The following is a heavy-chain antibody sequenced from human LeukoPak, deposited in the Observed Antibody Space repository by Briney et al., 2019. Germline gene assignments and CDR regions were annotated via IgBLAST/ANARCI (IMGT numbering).Heavy chain of an antibody. Sequence: GGSLRLSCAASGFTFSSYWMSWVRQAPGKGLEGVANIKQDGSEKYYVDSVKGRFTISRDNAKNSLYLQMNSLRAEDTAVYYCARSQVRGVIMGYFDYWGQGTLVTVSS. V-gene: IGHV3-7*01. J-gene: IGHJ4*02. CDR1: GFTFSSYW. D-gene: IGHD3-10*01. CDR2: IKQDGSEK. CDR3: ARSQVRGVIMGYFDY.